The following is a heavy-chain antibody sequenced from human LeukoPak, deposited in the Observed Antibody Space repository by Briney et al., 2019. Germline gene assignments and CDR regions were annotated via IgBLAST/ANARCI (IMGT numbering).Heavy chain of an antibody. V-gene: IGHV1-46*01. D-gene: IGHD4-23*01. CDR3: ARQILGGNSGLYYYYYGMDV. CDR1: GYTFTSYY. CDR2: INPIGGTT. J-gene: IGHJ6*02. Sequence: ASVKVSCKASGYTFTSYYIHWVRQAPGQGLEWMGIINPIGGTTDYAQKFQGRVTMTRDTSTSTVYMELSSLRSEDTAVYYCARQILGGNSGLYYYYYGMDVWGQGTTVTVSS.